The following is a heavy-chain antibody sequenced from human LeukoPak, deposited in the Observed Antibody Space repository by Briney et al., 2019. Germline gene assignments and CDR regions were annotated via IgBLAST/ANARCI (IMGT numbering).Heavy chain of an antibody. Sequence: ASVKVSCKASGYTFTGYYMHWVRQAPGQGLEWMGWINPNSGGTNYAQKFQGRVTMTRDTSTSTVYMELSSLRSEDTAVYYCASGPTNWFDPWGQGTLVTVSS. CDR3: ASGPTNWFDP. CDR2: INPNSGGT. CDR1: GYTFTGYY. J-gene: IGHJ5*02. V-gene: IGHV1-2*02.